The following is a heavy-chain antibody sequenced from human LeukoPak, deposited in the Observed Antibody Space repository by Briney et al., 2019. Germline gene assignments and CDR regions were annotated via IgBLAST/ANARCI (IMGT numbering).Heavy chain of an antibody. D-gene: IGHD6-19*01. CDR2: IGWNSGSI. CDR1: GFIFDDYA. CDR3: AKDRTVAGTPWLDY. J-gene: IGHJ4*02. V-gene: IGHV3-9*01. Sequence: GRSLRLSCAASGFIFDDYAMHWVRQAPGKGLEWVSGIGWNSGSIGYADSVKGRFTISRDNAKNSLYLQMNSLRAEDTALYYCAKDRTVAGTPWLDYWGQGTLVTVSS.